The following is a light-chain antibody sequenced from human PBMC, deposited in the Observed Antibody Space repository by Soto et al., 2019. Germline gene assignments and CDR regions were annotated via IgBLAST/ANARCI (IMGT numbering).Light chain of an antibody. CDR3: ISDRGSDTSYV. CDR2: EVR. J-gene: IGLJ1*01. CDR1: SSDIGSYNY. V-gene: IGLV2-14*01. Sequence: QSVLTRPASVSGSPGQSITISCTGTSSDIGSYNYVAWYQQFPGKTPKLIIFEVRNRPAGGSFRFSGAKSGNTASLTPSGLQAEDEADYYCISDRGSDTSYVFSTGTKVT.